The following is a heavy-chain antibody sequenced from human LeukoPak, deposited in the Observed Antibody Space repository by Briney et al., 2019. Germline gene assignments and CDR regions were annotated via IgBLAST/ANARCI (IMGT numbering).Heavy chain of an antibody. CDR3: ARDFSPPRGQQLVL. D-gene: IGHD6-13*01. CDR2: IYYSGST. V-gene: IGHV4-34*01. Sequence: SETLSLTCAVYGGSFSGYYWGWIRQPPGKGLEWIGSIYYSGSTYYNPSLKSRVTISVDTSKNQFSLKLSSVTAADTAVYYCARDFSPPRGQQLVLWGQGTLVTVSS. J-gene: IGHJ4*02. CDR1: GGSFSGYY.